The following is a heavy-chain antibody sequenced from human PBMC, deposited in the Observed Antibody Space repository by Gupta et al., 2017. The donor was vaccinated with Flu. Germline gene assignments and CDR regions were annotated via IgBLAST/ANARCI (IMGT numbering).Heavy chain of an antibody. CDR2: ISSTSYTI. V-gene: IGHV3-48*02. D-gene: IGHD3-22*01. CDR3: ARDEQPLTTTSYYFDY. Sequence: EVQMVESGGDLVQPGGSLRLTCTVSGFPFNSSSMSWVRQAPGKGLEWISYISSTSYTISYADSVTGRFTVSRDNAKNSLFLHMNSLRDEDTAVYFCARDEQPLTTTSYYFDYWGQGTLVTVSS. J-gene: IGHJ4*02. CDR1: GFPFNSSS.